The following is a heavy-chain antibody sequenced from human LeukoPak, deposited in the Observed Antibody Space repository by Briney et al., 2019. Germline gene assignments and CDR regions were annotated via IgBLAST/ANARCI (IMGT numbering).Heavy chain of an antibody. CDR3: ARAAGDYDAFDI. CDR2: IIPILGIA. V-gene: IGHV1-69*04. Sequence: ASVKVSCKASGGTFSSYSIIWVRQAPGQGLEWMGRIIPILGIANYAQKFQGRVTITADKSTSTAYMELSSLRSEDTAVYYCARAAGDYDAFDIWGQGTMVTVSS. CDR1: GGTFSSYS. J-gene: IGHJ3*02. D-gene: IGHD4-17*01.